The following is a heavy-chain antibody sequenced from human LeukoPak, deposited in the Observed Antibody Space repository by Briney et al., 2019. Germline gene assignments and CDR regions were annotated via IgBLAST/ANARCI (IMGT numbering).Heavy chain of an antibody. V-gene: IGHV4-39*01. Sequence: PSQTLSLTCSVSGASISGSYYSWAWIRQPPGKGLEWIGTIDDSGTTYYNPSLKSRLTMSVDTSKNQFSLNLNSVNAADTALYYCARNVVSLNSNGFYYFDYWGQGSLLIVSS. CDR2: IDDSGTT. CDR1: GASISGSYYS. CDR3: ARNVVSLNSNGFYYFDY. J-gene: IGHJ4*02. D-gene: IGHD6-19*01.